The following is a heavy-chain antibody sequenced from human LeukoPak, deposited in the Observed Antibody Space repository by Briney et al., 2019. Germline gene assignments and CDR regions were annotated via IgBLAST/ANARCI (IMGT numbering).Heavy chain of an antibody. CDR3: ARDREWGIAADEDAFDI. CDR2: IYYSGST. CDR1: GVSVSSGSYY. D-gene: IGHD6-25*01. V-gene: IGHV4-61*01. Sequence: SETLSLTCTVSGVSVSSGSYYWRWLRQPPGKGLEWIGYIYYSGSTNYNPSLKSRVTISVDTSKNQFSLKLSSVTAADTAVYYCARDREWGIAADEDAFDIWGQGTMVTVSS. J-gene: IGHJ3*02.